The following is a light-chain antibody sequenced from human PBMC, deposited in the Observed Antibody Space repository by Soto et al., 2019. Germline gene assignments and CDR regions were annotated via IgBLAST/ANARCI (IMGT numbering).Light chain of an antibody. J-gene: IGLJ1*01. CDR3: AAWDDSLNGYV. Sequence: QSALTQPPSASGTPGQRVTISCSGSSSNIGGNAVNWYQQLPGTAPKLLIYTYHERPSGVPDRFSGSKSGTSASLAISGLQSEDEADYYCAAWDDSLNGYVFGTGTKLTV. CDR2: TYH. V-gene: IGLV1-44*01. CDR1: SSNIGGNA.